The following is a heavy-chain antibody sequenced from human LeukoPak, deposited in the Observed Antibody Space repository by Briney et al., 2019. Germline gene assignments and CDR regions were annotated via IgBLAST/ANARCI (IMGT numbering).Heavy chain of an antibody. Sequence: ASVKVSCKASGYTFTGYYIHWVRQAPGQGLEWMGWMNSNSGNANYIQKFQGRVTMTTDTSISTAYMELSSLTSDDTAVYYCATDPRAPGQPPFDYWGQGTLVTVSS. J-gene: IGHJ4*02. CDR1: GYTFTGYY. CDR2: MNSNSGNA. D-gene: IGHD4/OR15-4a*01. V-gene: IGHV1-2*02. CDR3: ATDPRAPGQPPFDY.